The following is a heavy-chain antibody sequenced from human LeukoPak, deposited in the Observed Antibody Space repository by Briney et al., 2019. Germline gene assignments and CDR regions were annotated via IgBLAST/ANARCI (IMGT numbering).Heavy chain of an antibody. CDR3: ARAGYLDYFDY. V-gene: IGHV3-7*01. Sequence: GGSLRLSCAASGFTFSSYWMSWVRQAPGKGLEWVANIKQDGSEKYYVDSVKGRFTISRDNAKNSLNLQMNSLRAEDTAVYYCARAGYLDYFDYWGQGTLVTVSS. D-gene: IGHD5-18*01. CDR1: GFTFSSYW. CDR2: IKQDGSEK. J-gene: IGHJ4*02.